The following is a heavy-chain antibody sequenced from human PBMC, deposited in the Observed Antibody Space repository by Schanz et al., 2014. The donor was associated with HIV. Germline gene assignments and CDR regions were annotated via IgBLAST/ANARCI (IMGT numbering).Heavy chain of an antibody. J-gene: IGHJ6*02. CDR1: EFIFSSYA. CDR3: ARSSDYYYGMDV. Sequence: VRLLESGGGVVQPGRSLRLSCAASEFIFSSYAMHWVRQAPGKGLEWVAVISYDGSNKNYADSVKGRFTISRDNSKNTLYLQMNSLRAEDTAVYYCARSSDYYYGMDVWGQGTTVIVS. V-gene: IGHV3-30-3*01. CDR2: ISYDGSNK.